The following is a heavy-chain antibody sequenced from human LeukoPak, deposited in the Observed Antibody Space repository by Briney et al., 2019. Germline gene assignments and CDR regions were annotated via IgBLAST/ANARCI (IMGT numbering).Heavy chain of an antibody. CDR1: GGSFSGYY. Sequence: PSETQSLTCAVYGGSFSGYYWSWIRQPPGKGLEWIGEINHSGSTNYNPSLKSRVTISVDTSKNQFSLKLSSVTAADTAVYYCARHGPPRITMVRGVGLFDYWGQGTLVTVSS. CDR3: ARHGPPRITMVRGVGLFDY. D-gene: IGHD3-10*01. CDR2: INHSGST. V-gene: IGHV4-34*01. J-gene: IGHJ4*02.